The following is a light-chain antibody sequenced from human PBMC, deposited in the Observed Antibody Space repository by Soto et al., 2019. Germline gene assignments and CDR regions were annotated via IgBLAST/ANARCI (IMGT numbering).Light chain of an antibody. CDR2: DAS. CDR1: QSINNW. Sequence: DIQMTQSPSTLSASVGDRVTITCRASQSINNWLAWYQQKPGKAPNLLIYDASSLASGVPSRFSGSGSGTEFTLTISSLQPDYFSTYYCKQYKCYPKTFGQGPKVDIK. J-gene: IGKJ1*01. V-gene: IGKV1-5*01. CDR3: KQYKCYPKT.